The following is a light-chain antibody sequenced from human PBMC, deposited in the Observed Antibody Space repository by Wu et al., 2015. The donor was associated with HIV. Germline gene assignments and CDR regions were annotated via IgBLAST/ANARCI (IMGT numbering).Light chain of an antibody. J-gene: IGKJ4*01. CDR1: QSISSW. Sequence: DIQMTQSPSTLSASVGDRVSITCRASQSISSWLAWYQQKPGKAPKLLIYKASSLETGVPSRFSGSGSGTEFTLTITSLQPDDFATYYCQQYYSFFTFGGGTNVEIK. CDR2: KAS. V-gene: IGKV1-5*03. CDR3: QQYYSFFT.